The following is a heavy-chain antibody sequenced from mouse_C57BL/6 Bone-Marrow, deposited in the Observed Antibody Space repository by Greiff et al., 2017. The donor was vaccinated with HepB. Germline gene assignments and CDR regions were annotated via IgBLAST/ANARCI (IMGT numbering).Heavy chain of an antibody. CDR3: ARRSYYYGSSPLYAMDY. V-gene: IGHV1-81*01. CDR1: GYTFTSYG. Sequence: VQLQQSGAELARPGASVKLSCKASGYTFTSYGISWVKQRTGQGLEWIGEIYPRSGNTYYNEKFKGKATLTADKSSSTAYMELRSLTSEDSAVYFCARRSYYYGSSPLYAMDYWGQGTSVTVSS. CDR2: IYPRSGNT. D-gene: IGHD1-1*01. J-gene: IGHJ4*01.